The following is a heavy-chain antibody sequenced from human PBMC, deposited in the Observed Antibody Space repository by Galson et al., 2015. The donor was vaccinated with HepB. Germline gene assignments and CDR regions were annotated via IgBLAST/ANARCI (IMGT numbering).Heavy chain of an antibody. CDR1: GGSISSSSYY. Sequence: QVQLQESGPGLVKPSETLSLTCTVSGGSISSSSYYWGWIRQPPGKGLEWIGSIYYSGSTYYNPSLKSRVTISVDTSKNQLSLKLSSVTAADTAVYYCARHTAVAGYYFDYWGQGTLVTVSS. CDR3: ARHTAVAGYYFDY. D-gene: IGHD6-19*01. V-gene: IGHV4-39*01. J-gene: IGHJ4*02. CDR2: IYYSGST.